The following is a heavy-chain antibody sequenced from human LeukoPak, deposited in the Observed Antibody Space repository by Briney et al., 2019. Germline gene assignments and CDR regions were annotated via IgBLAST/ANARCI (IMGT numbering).Heavy chain of an antibody. J-gene: IGHJ3*02. CDR1: GYTFTSYY. D-gene: IGHD3-22*01. V-gene: IGHV1-2*02. Sequence: ASVKVSCKASGYTFTSYYMHWVRQAPGQGLEWMGWINPNSGGTNYAQKFQGRVTMTRDTSISTAYMELSRLRSDDTAVYYCARGAGSGSISLPGDDAFDIWGQGTMVTVSS. CDR3: ARGAGSGSISLPGDDAFDI. CDR2: INPNSGGT.